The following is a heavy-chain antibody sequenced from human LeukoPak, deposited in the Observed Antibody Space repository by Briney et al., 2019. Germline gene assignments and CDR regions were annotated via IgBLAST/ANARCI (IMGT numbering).Heavy chain of an antibody. V-gene: IGHV3-30-3*01. Sequence: PGGSLRLSCAASGFTFSSYAMHWVRQAPGKGLEWVAVISYDGSNKYYADSVKGRFTISRDNAKNSLYLQMNSLRAEDTAVYYCARDRYYDSSGYCQWDNYYYYGMDVWGQGTTVTVSS. D-gene: IGHD3-22*01. J-gene: IGHJ6*02. CDR1: GFTFSSYA. CDR3: ARDRYYDSSGYCQWDNYYYYGMDV. CDR2: ISYDGSNK.